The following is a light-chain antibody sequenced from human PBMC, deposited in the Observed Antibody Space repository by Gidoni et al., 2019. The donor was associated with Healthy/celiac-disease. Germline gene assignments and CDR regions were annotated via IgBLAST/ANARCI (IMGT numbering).Light chain of an antibody. CDR2: GKN. V-gene: IGLV3-19*01. CDR1: SLRSYY. CDR3: NSRDSSGNHVV. Sequence: SSELTQDPAVSVALGRTVRITCQGDSLRSYYVSWYQQKPGQAPVLVIYGKNNRPSGIPDRFSGSSSGNTASLTITGAQAEDEADYYCNSRDSSGNHVVFGGGTKLTVL. J-gene: IGLJ2*01.